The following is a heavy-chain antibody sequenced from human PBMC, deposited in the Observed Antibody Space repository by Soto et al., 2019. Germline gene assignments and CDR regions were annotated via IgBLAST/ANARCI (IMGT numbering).Heavy chain of an antibody. CDR1: GGSISSSSYY. CDR2: IYYSGST. J-gene: IGHJ6*02. Sequence: NPSETLSLTCTVSGGSISSSSYYWGWIRQPPGKGLEWIGSIYYSGSTYYNPSLKSRVTISVDTSKNQFSLKLSSVTAADTAVYYCARHDRETAGITGKGGYYYGMAVWRQGTTVTVSS. CDR3: ARHDRETAGITGKGGYYYGMAV. V-gene: IGHV4-39*01. D-gene: IGHD1-20*01.